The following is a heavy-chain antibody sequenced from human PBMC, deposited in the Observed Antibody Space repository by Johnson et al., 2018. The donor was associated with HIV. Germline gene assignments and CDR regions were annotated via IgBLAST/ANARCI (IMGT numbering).Heavy chain of an antibody. V-gene: IGHV3-66*01. CDR1: GFNVSTNN. Sequence: VRLVESGGGLVQPGGSLRLSCAASGFNVSTNNMNWVRQAPGKGLEWVSVTYSGGSTYYADSVKGRFTISRDNSKNTLYLQMNSLRAEDTAVYYCAREATYYDYVWGSYAFDIWGQGTMVTVSS. CDR2: TYSGGST. D-gene: IGHD3-16*01. J-gene: IGHJ3*02. CDR3: AREATYYDYVWGSYAFDI.